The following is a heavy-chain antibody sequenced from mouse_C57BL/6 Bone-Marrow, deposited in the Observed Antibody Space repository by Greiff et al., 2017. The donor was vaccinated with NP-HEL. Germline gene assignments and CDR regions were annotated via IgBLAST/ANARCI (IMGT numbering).Heavy chain of an antibody. J-gene: IGHJ3*01. Sequence: EVKLVESGPGLVKPSQSLSLTCSVTGYSITSGYYWNWIRQFPGNKLEWMGYISYDGSNNYNPSLKNRISITRDTSKNQFFLKLNSVTTEDTATYYCARGGENYDYDGTWFAYWGQGTLVTVSA. D-gene: IGHD2-4*01. CDR3: ARGGENYDYDGTWFAY. CDR2: ISYDGSN. V-gene: IGHV3-6*01. CDR1: GYSITSGYY.